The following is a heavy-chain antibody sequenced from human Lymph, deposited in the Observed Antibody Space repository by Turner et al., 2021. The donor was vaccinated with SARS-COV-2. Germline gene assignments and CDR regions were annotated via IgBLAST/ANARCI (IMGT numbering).Heavy chain of an antibody. D-gene: IGHD2-15*01. J-gene: IGHJ6*02. Sequence: QVQLVQSGAEVKKPGASVKVSCKVPGSTLTEFSMHWVRQAPGKGLEWMGGFDPEDGEIIYAQKFQGRVTMTEDTSTDTAYMELSSLRSEDTAVYYCATVLCTGSSCYYYGMDVWGQGTTVTVSS. CDR1: GSTLTEFS. CDR2: FDPEDGEI. CDR3: ATVLCTGSSCYYYGMDV. V-gene: IGHV1-24*01.